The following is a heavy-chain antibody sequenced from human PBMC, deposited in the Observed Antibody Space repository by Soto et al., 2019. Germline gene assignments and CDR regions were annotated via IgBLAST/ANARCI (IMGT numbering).Heavy chain of an antibody. CDR3: ARGDWIYAFDI. D-gene: IGHD2-21*02. Sequence: GGSLRLSCATSGFTFSSYSMNWVRQAPGKGPEWVSSISSSSSYIYYADSVKGRFTISRDNAKNSLYLQMHSLRAEDTAVYYCARGDWIYAFDIWGQGTMVTVSS. V-gene: IGHV3-21*01. J-gene: IGHJ3*02. CDR1: GFTFSSYS. CDR2: ISSSSSYI.